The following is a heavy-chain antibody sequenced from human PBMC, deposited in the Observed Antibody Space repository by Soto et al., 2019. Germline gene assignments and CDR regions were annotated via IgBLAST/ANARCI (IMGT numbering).Heavy chain of an antibody. CDR1: GFTFSSYW. CDR3: ARDRAAAVTYYYYGMDV. Sequence: PGGSLRLSCAASGFTFSSYWMSWVRQAPGKGLEWVANIKQDGSEKYYVDSVKGRFTISRDNAKNSLYLQMNSLRAEDTAVYYCARDRAAAVTYYYYGMDVWGQGTTVTV. D-gene: IGHD6-13*01. V-gene: IGHV3-7*05. J-gene: IGHJ6*02. CDR2: IKQDGSEK.